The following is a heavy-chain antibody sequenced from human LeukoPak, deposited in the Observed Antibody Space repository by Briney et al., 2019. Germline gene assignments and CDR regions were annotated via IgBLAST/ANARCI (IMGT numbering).Heavy chain of an antibody. J-gene: IGHJ5*01. Sequence: GGSLRLSCAVSGFTFSSYGMHWVRQAPGKGLEWVAVISYDGSNKYYADSVKGRFTISRDNSKNTLYLQMKTLRSEDTAVYYCGYYNSGSYSTPDSWGQGTQVTVSS. CDR2: ISYDGSNK. CDR1: GFTFSSYG. D-gene: IGHD3-10*01. CDR3: GYYNSGSYSTPDS. V-gene: IGHV3-30*03.